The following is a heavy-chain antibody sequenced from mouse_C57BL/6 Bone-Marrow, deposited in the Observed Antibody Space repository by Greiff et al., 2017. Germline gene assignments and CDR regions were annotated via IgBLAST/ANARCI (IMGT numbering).Heavy chain of an antibody. CDR2: SRNKANDYTT. Sequence: EVNVVESGGGLVQSGRSLRLSCATSGFTFSDFYMEWVRQAPGKGLEWIAASRNKANDYTTEYSASVKGRFIVSRDTSQSILYLQMNALRAEDTAIYYCARGAWDWYCDVWGTGTTVTVSS. CDR3: ARGAWDWYCDV. V-gene: IGHV7-1*01. CDR1: GFTFSDFY. J-gene: IGHJ1*03.